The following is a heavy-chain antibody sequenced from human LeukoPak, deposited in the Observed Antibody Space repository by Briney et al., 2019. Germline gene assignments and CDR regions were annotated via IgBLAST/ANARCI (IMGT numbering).Heavy chain of an antibody. V-gene: IGHV3-30*09. Sequence: GGSLRLSCAASGFTFSAYAMHWVRQAPGKGLEWVAVIAFDGSNDHSTDSVKGRFGISRDNSKNTVYLQMNSLRAEDTAVYYCARGPLYCSKIRCYGLFEYWGQGTLVTVSS. J-gene: IGHJ4*02. CDR3: ARGPLYCSKIRCYGLFEY. CDR1: GFTFSAYA. D-gene: IGHD2-2*01. CDR2: IAFDGSND.